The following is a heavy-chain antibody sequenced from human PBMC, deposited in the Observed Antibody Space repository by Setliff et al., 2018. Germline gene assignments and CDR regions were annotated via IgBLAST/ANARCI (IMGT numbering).Heavy chain of an antibody. Sequence: NPSETLSLTCTVSGDSISRYYWSWIRQPPGQGLEWIAYIHYSGSTYHNPSLKTLVTISVDTSKNQFSLKLSSVTAADTAVYYCARCSGSYDAFDIWGQGTMVTVSS. CDR1: GDSISRYY. D-gene: IGHD1-26*01. V-gene: IGHV4-59*12. CDR2: IHYSGST. J-gene: IGHJ3*02. CDR3: ARCSGSYDAFDI.